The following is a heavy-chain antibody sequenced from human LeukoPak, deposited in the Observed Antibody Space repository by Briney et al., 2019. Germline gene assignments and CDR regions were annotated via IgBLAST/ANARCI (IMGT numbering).Heavy chain of an antibody. J-gene: IGHJ3*02. Sequence: PGGSLRLSCAAPGFTVSSNYMSWVRQAPGKGLEWVSAIYTGGSTYYAGSVKGRFTISRDNSKNTLYLQMNSLRAEDTAVYYCAKNSGSYGQANAFDIRGQGTMVTVSS. CDR3: AKNSGSYGQANAFDI. D-gene: IGHD1-26*01. V-gene: IGHV3-66*01. CDR1: GFTVSSNY. CDR2: IYTGGST.